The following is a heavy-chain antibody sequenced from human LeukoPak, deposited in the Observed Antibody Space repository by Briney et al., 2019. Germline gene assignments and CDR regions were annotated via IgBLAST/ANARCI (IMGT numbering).Heavy chain of an antibody. Sequence: GGSLRLSCAASGFTFSSYAMHWVRQAPGKGLEWVSYISSSSSTIYYADSVKGRFTISRDNAKNSLYLQMNSLRAEDTAVYYCARLGRSSTSCTTDYWGQGTLVTVSS. CDR3: ARLGRSSTSCTTDY. V-gene: IGHV3-48*01. CDR1: GFTFSSYA. D-gene: IGHD2-2*01. J-gene: IGHJ4*02. CDR2: ISSSSSTI.